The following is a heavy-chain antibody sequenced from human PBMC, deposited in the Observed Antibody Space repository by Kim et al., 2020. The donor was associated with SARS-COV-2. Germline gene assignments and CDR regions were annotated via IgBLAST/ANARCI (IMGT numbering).Heavy chain of an antibody. V-gene: IGHV3-23*01. CDR2: T. Sequence: TYYAYSVKGPFTISRDKSKNTLYLQMNSLRAEDTAVYYCAKARTVTPFDPWGQGTLVTVSS. D-gene: IGHD4-17*01. CDR3: AKARTVTPFDP. J-gene: IGHJ5*02.